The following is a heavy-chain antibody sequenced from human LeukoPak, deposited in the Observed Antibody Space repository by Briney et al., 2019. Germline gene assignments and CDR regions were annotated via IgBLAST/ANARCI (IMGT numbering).Heavy chain of an antibody. CDR1: GFTFARHA. V-gene: IGHV3-23*01. J-gene: IGHJ4*02. CDR2: ISGGGGST. D-gene: IGHD6-13*01. CDR3: AREGGSCTSNSCSDYFDY. Sequence: GGSLRLSCAGSGFTFARHALTWVRQAPGMGLEWVSTISGGGGSTHYADSVNGRFTISRDNSKDTVFFQMNNLRAEDTAIYYCAREGGSCTSNSCSDYFDYWGRGTLVTVSP.